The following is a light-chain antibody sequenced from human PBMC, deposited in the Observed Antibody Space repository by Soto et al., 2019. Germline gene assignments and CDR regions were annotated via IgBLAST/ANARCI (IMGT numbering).Light chain of an antibody. Sequence: QSVLTQPPWASVTAGQVVTISCSGGDSNIGSNSVYWYQHLPRMAPKLLIYYNNQRPSGVPDRFSGSRSGTSASLAIVGLRSEDEAVYYCAAWDASLSACVFGNGTKVTVL. CDR3: AAWDASLSACV. CDR1: DSNIGSNS. V-gene: IGLV1-47*02. CDR2: YNN. J-gene: IGLJ1*01.